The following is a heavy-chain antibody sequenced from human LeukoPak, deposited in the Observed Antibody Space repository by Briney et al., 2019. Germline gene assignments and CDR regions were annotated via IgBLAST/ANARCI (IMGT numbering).Heavy chain of an antibody. V-gene: IGHV4-59*08. CDR1: GGSISSYY. D-gene: IGHD6-13*01. J-gene: IGHJ4*02. Sequence: PSETLSLTCTVSGGSISSYYWSWIRQPPGKGLEWIGYIYYSGSTNYNPSLKSRVTISVDTSKNQFSLKLSSVTAADTAVYYCARTSDGYSSSWYYFDYWGQGTLVTVSS. CDR2: IYYSGST. CDR3: ARTSDGYSSSWYYFDY.